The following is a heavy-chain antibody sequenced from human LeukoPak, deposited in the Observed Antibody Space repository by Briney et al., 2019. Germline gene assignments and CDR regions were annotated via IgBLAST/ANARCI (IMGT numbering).Heavy chain of an antibody. D-gene: IGHD2-21*01. V-gene: IGHV3-9*01. CDR1: GFTFDDYA. CDR3: ARNSRHFDY. J-gene: IGHJ4*02. CDR2: ISWNSGSI. Sequence: GGFLRLSCAASGFTFDDYAMHWVRQAPGKGLEWVSGISWNSGSIGYADSVKGRFTISRDNAKNSLYLQMNSLRAEDTALYYCARNSRHFDYWGQGTLVTVSS.